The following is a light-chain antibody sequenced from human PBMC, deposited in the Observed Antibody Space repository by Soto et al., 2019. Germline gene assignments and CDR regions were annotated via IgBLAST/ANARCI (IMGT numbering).Light chain of an antibody. V-gene: IGKV3D-15*01. CDR1: QSVSSN. CDR2: GAS. J-gene: IGKJ3*01. Sequence: EIVMTQSPATLSVSPGERATLSCRAGQSVSSNLAWYQQKPGQAPRLLIYGASTRATGIPARFSGSGSGTEFTLTISSLQSEDFAVYYCQQYNNWPPVFGPGTKVDIK. CDR3: QQYNNWPPV.